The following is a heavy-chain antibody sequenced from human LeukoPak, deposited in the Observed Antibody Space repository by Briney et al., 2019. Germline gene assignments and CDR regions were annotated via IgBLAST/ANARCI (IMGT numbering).Heavy chain of an antibody. CDR2: INHSGST. J-gene: IGHJ5*02. CDR1: GGSFSGYY. CDR3: ARASALYRRFDP. D-gene: IGHD1-26*01. V-gene: IGHV4-34*01. Sequence: SETLSLTCAVYGGSFSGYYWSWIRQPPGKGLEWIGEINHSGSTNYNPSLKSRVTISVDTSKNQFSLKLSSVTAADTAVYYCARASALYRRFDPWGQGTLVTASS.